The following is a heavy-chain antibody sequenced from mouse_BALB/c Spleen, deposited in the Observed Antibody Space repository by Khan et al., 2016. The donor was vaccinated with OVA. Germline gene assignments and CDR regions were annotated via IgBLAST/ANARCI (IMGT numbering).Heavy chain of an antibody. Sequence: EVELVESGGDLVKPGGSLKLSCAASGFTFSSYSMSWVRQTPDKRLEWVASISSGGDYTYYPDSVKGRFTISRDNAKNTLYLQMSDLKSEDTAMYYCADHLTGSFADWVQGTLVTVSA. D-gene: IGHD4-1*01. CDR3: ADHLTGSFAD. CDR2: ISSGGDYT. J-gene: IGHJ3*01. CDR1: GFTFSSYS. V-gene: IGHV5-6*01.